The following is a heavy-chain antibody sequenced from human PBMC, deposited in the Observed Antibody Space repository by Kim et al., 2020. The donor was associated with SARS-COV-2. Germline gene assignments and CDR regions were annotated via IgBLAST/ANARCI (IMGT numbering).Heavy chain of an antibody. D-gene: IGHD3-10*01. Sequence: PKCQGRVTITADKSTSTAYMELSSLRSEDTAVYYCARDITGIIYYGMDVWGQGTTVTVSS. V-gene: IGHV1-69*04. J-gene: IGHJ6*02. CDR3: ARDITGIIYYGMDV.